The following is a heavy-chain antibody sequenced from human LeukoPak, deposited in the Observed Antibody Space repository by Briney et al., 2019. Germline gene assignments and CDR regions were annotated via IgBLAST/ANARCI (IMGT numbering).Heavy chain of an antibody. CDR3: ARGIRRITMIVVVIETTSQSYYFDY. CDR1: GYTFTSYD. J-gene: IGHJ4*02. V-gene: IGHV1-8*01. Sequence: GASVKVSCKASGYTFTSYDINWVRQATGQGLEWMGWMNPNSGNTGYAQKFQGRVTMTRNTSISTAYMELSSLRSEDTAVYYCARGIRRITMIVVVIETTSQSYYFDYWGQGTLVTVSS. D-gene: IGHD3-22*01. CDR2: MNPNSGNT.